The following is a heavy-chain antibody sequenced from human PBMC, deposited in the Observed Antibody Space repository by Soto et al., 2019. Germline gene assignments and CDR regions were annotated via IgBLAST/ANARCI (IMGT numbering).Heavy chain of an antibody. Sequence: TLSLTCAVYGGSFTGYYWTWIRQTPGKGLEWISEINYRGSSYYNPSLESRISMAVDTSKNQFSLKLRSVTAADTAVYFCVRGQPHRITIFEVVIRSYDYGMDVWGQGTTVTVSS. CDR1: GGSFTGYY. CDR2: INYRGSS. D-gene: IGHD3-3*02. V-gene: IGHV4-34*01. J-gene: IGHJ6*02. CDR3: VRGQPHRITIFEVVIRSYDYGMDV.